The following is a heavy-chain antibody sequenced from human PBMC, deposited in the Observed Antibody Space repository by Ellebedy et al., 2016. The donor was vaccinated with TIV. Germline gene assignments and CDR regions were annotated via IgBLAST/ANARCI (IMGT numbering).Heavy chain of an antibody. CDR3: ARGPDYYDSIGYYLFDN. CDR2: ISSGSTYI. CDR1: GFTFTRYS. Sequence: GGSLRLXXAASGFTFTRYSMNWVRQAPGKGPEWVSCISSGSTYITYADSVKGRFSISRDNFKNTLFLQVSSLRPEDTAMYYCARGPDYYDSIGYYLFDNWGQGTLVTVSS. D-gene: IGHD3-22*01. V-gene: IGHV3-21*01. J-gene: IGHJ4*02.